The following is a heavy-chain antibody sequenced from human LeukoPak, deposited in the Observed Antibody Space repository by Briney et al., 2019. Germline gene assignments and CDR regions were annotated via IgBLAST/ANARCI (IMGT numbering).Heavy chain of an antibody. D-gene: IGHD2-8*02. J-gene: IGHJ3*01. V-gene: IGHV3-74*01. Sequence: PGGSLRLSGAASGFTFSSCWMHWVRQAPGKGLMWVSRINPDGSSTNYADSVKGRFTISRDNAKNTLYLQMNSLRAEDTAVYYCARSCGTVDRWGQGTMVTVSS. CDR3: ARSCGTVDR. CDR2: INPDGSST. CDR1: GFTFSSCW.